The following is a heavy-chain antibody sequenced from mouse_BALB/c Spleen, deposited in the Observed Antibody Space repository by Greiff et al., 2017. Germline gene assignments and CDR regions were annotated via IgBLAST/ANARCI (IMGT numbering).Heavy chain of an antibody. CDR2: ILPGSGST. V-gene: IGHV1-9*01. D-gene: IGHD1-1*01. J-gene: IGHJ4*01. CDR3: ARKYYYGSYAMDY. Sequence: QVQLMQSGAELMKPGASVKISCKATGYTFSSYWIEWVKQRPGHGLEWIGEILPGSGSTNYNEKFKGKATFTADTSSNTAYMQLSSLTSEDSAVYYCARKYYYGSYAMDYWGQGTSVTVSA. CDR1: GYTFSSYW.